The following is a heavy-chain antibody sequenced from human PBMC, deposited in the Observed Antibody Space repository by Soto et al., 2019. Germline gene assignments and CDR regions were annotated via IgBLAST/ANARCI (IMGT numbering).Heavy chain of an antibody. Sequence: GGSLEISCAASGFTFSSYGIHWVRQAPGKGLEWVGVISYDGSNKYYADSVKGRFTLSRENSKNTLYLQMNSLRAEDTAVYYCAVDNFDYWGQGTLVTVSS. CDR1: GFTFSSYG. J-gene: IGHJ4*02. V-gene: IGHV3-30*03. CDR3: AVDNFDY. CDR2: ISYDGSNK. D-gene: IGHD3-22*01.